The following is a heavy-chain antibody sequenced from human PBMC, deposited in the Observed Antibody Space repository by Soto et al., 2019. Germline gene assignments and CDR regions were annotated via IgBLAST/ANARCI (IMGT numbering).Heavy chain of an antibody. CDR2: IYYSGST. Sequence: TVAGGTSVDRGGCRICKHKHPGKGLEWIGYIYYSGSTGYNPSLRRRLTISEDTSKNQFSLRLTSVTAADTAVYYCAREDSSGYKFFDYWGQGTLVSVSS. J-gene: IGHJ4*02. D-gene: IGHD3-22*01. CDR3: AREDSSGYKFFDY. CDR1: GGTSVDRGGC. V-gene: IGHV4-61*08.